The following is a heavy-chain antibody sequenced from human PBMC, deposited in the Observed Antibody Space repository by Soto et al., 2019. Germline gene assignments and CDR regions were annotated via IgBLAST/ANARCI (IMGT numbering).Heavy chain of an antibody. CDR3: APLSVSLSGPYGIHV. Sequence: PSETLSLTCSVSPYSVSSSDYYWAWIRQPPGKGLEWIGSMLYSGLTYYNPSLKSRVTLSVDTSKIQFSVRLNSVTASDTAVYYCAPLSVSLSGPYGIHVWGQGTTVTVSS. D-gene: IGHD2-15*01. CDR1: PYSVSSSDYY. CDR2: MLYSGLT. J-gene: IGHJ6*02. V-gene: IGHV4-39*01.